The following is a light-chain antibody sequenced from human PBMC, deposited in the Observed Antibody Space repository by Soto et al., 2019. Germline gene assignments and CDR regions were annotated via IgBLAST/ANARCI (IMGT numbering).Light chain of an antibody. J-gene: IGKJ4*01. V-gene: IGKV3-11*01. Sequence: EIVLTQSPATLSLSPGERATLSCRASQSVRSYLVGYQQKPGQAPRLLIYDASTRATGIPARFSGSGSGTDFTLTISSLEPEDFAVYYCQHRSAWPITFGGGTKVEIK. CDR1: QSVRSY. CDR3: QHRSAWPIT. CDR2: DAS.